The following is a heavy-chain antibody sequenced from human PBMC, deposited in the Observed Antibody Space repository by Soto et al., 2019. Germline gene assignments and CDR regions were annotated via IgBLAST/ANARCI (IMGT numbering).Heavy chain of an antibody. V-gene: IGHV1-69*13. J-gene: IGHJ6*02. CDR1: GDTDTNYV. Sequence: SVKVSCKASGDTDTNYVISWVRQAPGQGLEWMGGIFPKFGTTYSAQKLQDRLTITADESTSTVSMQLSSLRLDDTAVYYCEAEMTFGKLSVVWGRGTTVTVSS. CDR3: EAEMTFGKLSVV. CDR2: IFPKFGTT. D-gene: IGHD3-16*02.